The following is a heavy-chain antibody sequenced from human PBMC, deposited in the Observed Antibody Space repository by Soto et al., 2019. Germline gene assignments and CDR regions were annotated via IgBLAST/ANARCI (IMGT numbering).Heavy chain of an antibody. J-gene: IGHJ6*02. CDR2: MNPNSGNT. CDR3: ARGDPYYYGSGSYYTKHYYYGMDV. V-gene: IGHV1-8*01. Sequence: QVQLVQSGAEVKKPGASVKVSCKASGYTFTSYDINWVRQATGQGLEWMGWMNPNSGNTGYAQKFQGRVTMTRTTSICTSYMELSSLRSEDTAVYYCARGDPYYYGSGSYYTKHYYYGMDVWGQGTTVTVSS. CDR1: GYTFTSYD. D-gene: IGHD3-10*01.